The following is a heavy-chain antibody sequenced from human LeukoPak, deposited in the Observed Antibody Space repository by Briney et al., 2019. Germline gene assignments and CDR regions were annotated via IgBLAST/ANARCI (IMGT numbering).Heavy chain of an antibody. Sequence: SETLSLTRTVSGGSISSYYWSWIRQPPGKGLEWIGYIYYSGSTNYNPSLKSRVTISVDTSKNQFSLKLSSVTAADTAVYYCARDRIGLFDYWGQGTLVTVSS. CDR3: ARDRIGLFDY. CDR1: GGSISSYY. D-gene: IGHD2/OR15-2a*01. J-gene: IGHJ4*02. V-gene: IGHV4-59*01. CDR2: IYYSGST.